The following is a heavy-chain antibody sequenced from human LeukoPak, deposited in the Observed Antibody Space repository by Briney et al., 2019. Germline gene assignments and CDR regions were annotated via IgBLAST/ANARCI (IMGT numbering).Heavy chain of an antibody. CDR1: GGSISGYY. J-gene: IGHJ4*02. V-gene: IGHV4-59*01. CDR2: IYYSGST. D-gene: IGHD3-10*01. CDR3: AGGSGELYFDY. Sequence: SETLSLTCTVSGGSISGYYWSWIRQPPGKGLEWIGYIYYSGSTNYNPSLKSRVTISVDTSKNQFSLKLSSVTAADTAVYYCAGGSGELYFDYWGQGALVTVSS.